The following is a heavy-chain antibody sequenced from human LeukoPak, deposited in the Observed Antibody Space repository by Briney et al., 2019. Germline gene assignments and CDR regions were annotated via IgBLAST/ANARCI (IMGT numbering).Heavy chain of an antibody. V-gene: IGHV1-2*04. CDR3: ARGYLDWLPRANWFDP. CDR2: INPNSGGT. J-gene: IGHJ5*02. D-gene: IGHD3-9*01. CDR1: GYTFTGYY. Sequence: ASVKVSCKASGYTFTGYYMHWVRQAPGQGLEWMGWINPNSGGTNYAQKFQGWVTMTRDTSISTAYMELSRLRSDDTAVYYCARGYLDWLPRANWFDPWGQGTLVTVSS.